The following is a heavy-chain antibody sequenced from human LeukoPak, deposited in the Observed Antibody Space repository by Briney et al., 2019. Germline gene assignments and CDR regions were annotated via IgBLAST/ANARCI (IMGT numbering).Heavy chain of an antibody. V-gene: IGHV3-48*01. CDR3: ARDVRSLMDV. CDR2: ISGGSGTR. J-gene: IGHJ6*02. CDR1: GFTFSSYS. Sequence: GGSLRLSCAASGFTFSSYSMNWVPQSPGKGLEWLSYISGGSGTRYHADSLKGRFTISRDNAKNSLYLQMNSLRAEDTAVYYCARDVRSLMDVWGQGTTVTVS. D-gene: IGHD3-10*02.